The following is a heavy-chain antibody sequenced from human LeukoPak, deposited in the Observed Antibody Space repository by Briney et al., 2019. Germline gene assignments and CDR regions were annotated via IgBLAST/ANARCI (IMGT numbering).Heavy chain of an antibody. CDR3: ARDFTGGYFDY. J-gene: IGHJ4*02. D-gene: IGHD2-8*02. CDR1: GYTFSDYY. Sequence: ASVKVSCKTSGYTFSDYYVHWVRQAAGHGFERMGWINPDSGATNYAQKFQGRVTMTRDTSISTAYMELSRLRSDDTAVYYCARDFTGGYFDYWGQGTLVTVSS. V-gene: IGHV1-2*02. CDR2: INPDSGAT.